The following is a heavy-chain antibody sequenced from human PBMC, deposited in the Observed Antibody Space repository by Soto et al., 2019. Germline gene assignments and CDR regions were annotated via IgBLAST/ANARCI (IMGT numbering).Heavy chain of an antibody. V-gene: IGHV4-34*01. Sequence: SETHSLTCAVYGGPCRGYYWSWIRQPTGKGLEWIGEINHSGSTNYNPSLKSRVTISVDTSKNQFSLKLSSVTAADTAVYYCARGRVVVTAKNWFDPWGQGTLVTVTS. D-gene: IGHD2-15*01. J-gene: IGHJ5*02. CDR1: GGPCRGYY. CDR2: INHSGST. CDR3: ARGRVVVTAKNWFDP.